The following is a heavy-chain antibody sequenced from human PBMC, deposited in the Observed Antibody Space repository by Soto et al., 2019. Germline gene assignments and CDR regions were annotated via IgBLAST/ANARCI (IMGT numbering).Heavy chain of an antibody. D-gene: IGHD2-15*01. CDR2: IGTAGDT. Sequence: GGSLRLSCAASGFTFSSYDMHWVRQATGKGLEWVSAIGTAGDTYYPGSVKGRFTISRENAKNSLYLQMNSLRAEDTAVYYCARGYCSGGSCYSEIVAFDIWGQGTMVTVSS. V-gene: IGHV3-13*01. J-gene: IGHJ3*02. CDR3: ARGYCSGGSCYSEIVAFDI. CDR1: GFTFSSYD.